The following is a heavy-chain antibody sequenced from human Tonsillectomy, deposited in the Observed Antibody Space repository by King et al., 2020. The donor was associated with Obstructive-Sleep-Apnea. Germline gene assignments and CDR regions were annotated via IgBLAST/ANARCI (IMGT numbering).Heavy chain of an antibody. CDR1: GGSISSSGYY. V-gene: IGHV4-39*07. CDR2: IYYSGST. CDR3: AKAQDIAVANYGLDV. D-gene: IGHD6-19*01. Sequence: LPLQESGTGLVKPSETLSLNCTVSGGSISSSGYYWGWIRQPPGKGLEWIGSIYYSGSTYYNPSLKSRVTISVDTSKNQFSLKESSVTAADTAVYYCAKAQDIAVANYGLDVWGQGTTVTVSS. J-gene: IGHJ6*02.